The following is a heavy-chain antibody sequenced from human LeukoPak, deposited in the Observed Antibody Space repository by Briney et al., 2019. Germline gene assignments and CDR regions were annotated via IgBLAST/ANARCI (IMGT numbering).Heavy chain of an antibody. Sequence: ASVKVSCKASGYTFTAYYMHWVRQAPGQGLEWMGWINPNSGGTNYAQKFQGRVTITADKSTSTAYMELSSLRSEDTAVYYCARVITRESPFDPWGQGTLVTVSS. J-gene: IGHJ5*02. V-gene: IGHV1-2*02. D-gene: IGHD3-16*01. CDR3: ARVITRESPFDP. CDR2: INPNSGGT. CDR1: GYTFTAYY.